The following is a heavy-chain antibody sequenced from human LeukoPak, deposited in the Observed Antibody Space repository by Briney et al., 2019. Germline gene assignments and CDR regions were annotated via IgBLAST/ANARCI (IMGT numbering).Heavy chain of an antibody. Sequence: GESLKISCKGSGYSFTSYWIGWVRQMPGKGLEWMGIIYPGDSDTRYSPSFQGQVTISADKSISTAYLQWSSLKASDTAMYYCARQPREYYYDSSGYGPIDYWGQGTLVTVSS. CDR1: GYSFTSYW. D-gene: IGHD3-22*01. J-gene: IGHJ4*02. V-gene: IGHV5-51*01. CDR3: ARQPREYYYDSSGYGPIDY. CDR2: IYPGDSDT.